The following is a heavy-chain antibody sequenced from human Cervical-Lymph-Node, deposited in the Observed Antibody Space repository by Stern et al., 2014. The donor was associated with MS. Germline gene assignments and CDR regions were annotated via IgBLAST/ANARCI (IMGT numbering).Heavy chain of an antibody. V-gene: IGHV3-30*03. J-gene: IGHJ4*02. Sequence: QVQLVQSGGAVVQPGRSLRFSCAASGFTFSSYGMHWVRQAPGKGLEWVTVISYDGNHKYYAASVKGRFTISRDNSKNTLHLQMNSVTPDDTAIYYCARDYEDTSMLFDHWGQGTLVTVSS. CDR2: ISYDGNHK. CDR1: GFTFSSYG. CDR3: ARDYEDTSMLFDH. D-gene: IGHD2-8*01.